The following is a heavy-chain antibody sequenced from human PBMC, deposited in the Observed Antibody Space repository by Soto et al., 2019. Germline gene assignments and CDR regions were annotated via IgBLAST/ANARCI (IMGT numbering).Heavy chain of an antibody. CDR2: ISYDGSNK. D-gene: IGHD3-22*01. Sequence: GGSLRLSCAASGFTFSGYAMHWVRLAPGKGLEWVALISYDGSNKYYADSVKGRFTFSRDNSKNTLYLQMNSLRTEDTAVYYCARDRDYYDSSGPPRYFDYWGQGTLVTVSS. V-gene: IGHV3-30-3*01. J-gene: IGHJ4*02. CDR3: ARDRDYYDSSGPPRYFDY. CDR1: GFTFSGYA.